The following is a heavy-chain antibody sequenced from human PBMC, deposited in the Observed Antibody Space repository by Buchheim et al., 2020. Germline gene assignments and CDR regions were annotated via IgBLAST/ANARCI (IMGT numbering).Heavy chain of an antibody. CDR3: ARATSTYYQFQFYYNGMDV. J-gene: IGHJ6*02. CDR2: IFYSGST. D-gene: IGHD3-10*01. V-gene: IGHV4-30-4*08. Sequence: QLQLQESGPGLVKPSETLSLTCTVSGGSISSSSYYWGWIRQPPGKGLEWIGYIFYSGSTFYNPSLRSRINMSVDTSKNQFSLKLNSVTAADTAVYYCARATSTYYQFQFYYNGMDVWGQGTT. CDR1: GGSISSSSYY.